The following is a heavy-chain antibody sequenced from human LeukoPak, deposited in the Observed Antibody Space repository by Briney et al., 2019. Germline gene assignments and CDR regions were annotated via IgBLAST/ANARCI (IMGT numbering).Heavy chain of an antibody. Sequence: ASVKVSCKASGYTFTSYGISWVRHAPGQGLEWMGWISAYNGNTNYAQKLQGRVTMTTDTSTSTAYMELRSLRSDDTAVYYCARAIAVTGTTTDFQHWGQGTLVTVSS. CDR1: GYTFTSYG. J-gene: IGHJ1*01. CDR2: ISAYNGNT. CDR3: ARAIAVTGTTTDFQH. D-gene: IGHD6-19*01. V-gene: IGHV1-18*01.